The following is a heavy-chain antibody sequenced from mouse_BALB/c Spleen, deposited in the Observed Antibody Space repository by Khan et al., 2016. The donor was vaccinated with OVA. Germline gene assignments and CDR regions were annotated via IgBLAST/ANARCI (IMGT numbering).Heavy chain of an antibody. D-gene: IGHD1-1*01. Sequence: VQLKQSGPGLVKPSQSLSLTCTVTGYSITSDYAWNWIRQFPGNKLEWMGYISYSGRTSYNPSLKSRISITRDTSKNQFFLQLNSVTTEDTATDDCARSVTITTVVATDFDYWGQGTTLTVSS. CDR1: GYSITSDYA. CDR2: ISYSGRT. CDR3: ARSVTITTVVATDFDY. J-gene: IGHJ2*01. V-gene: IGHV3-2*02.